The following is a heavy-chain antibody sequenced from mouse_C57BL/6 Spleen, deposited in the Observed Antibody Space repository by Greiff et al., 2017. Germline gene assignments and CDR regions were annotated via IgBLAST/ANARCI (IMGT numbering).Heavy chain of an antibody. V-gene: IGHV1-74*01. CDR2: IHPSDSDT. CDR1: GYTFTSYW. Sequence: VKLQEPGAELVKPGASVKVSCKASGYTFTSYWMHWVKQRPGQGLEWIGRIHPSDSDTNYNQKFKGKATLTVDKSSSTAYMQLSSLTSEDSAVYYCAIWELLREYYFDYWGQGTTLTVSS. CDR3: AIWELLREYYFDY. D-gene: IGHD1-1*01. J-gene: IGHJ2*01.